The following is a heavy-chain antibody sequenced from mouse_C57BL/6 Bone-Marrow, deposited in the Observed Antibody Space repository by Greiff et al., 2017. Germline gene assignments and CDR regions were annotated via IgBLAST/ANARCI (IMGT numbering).Heavy chain of an antibody. Sequence: VQLQQSGPELVKPGASVKLSCKASGYTFTSYDINWVKQTPGQGLEWIGWIYPRDGSTKYNEKFKGKATLTVATSSSTAYMELHSLTSEDSAVYFCARESPFTTVVANAMDYWGQGTSVTVSS. V-gene: IGHV1-85*01. J-gene: IGHJ4*01. CDR2: IYPRDGST. CDR1: GYTFTSYD. CDR3: ARESPFTTVVANAMDY. D-gene: IGHD1-1*01.